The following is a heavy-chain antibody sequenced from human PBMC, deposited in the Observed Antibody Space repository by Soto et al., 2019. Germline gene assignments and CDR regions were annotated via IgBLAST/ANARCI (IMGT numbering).Heavy chain of an antibody. V-gene: IGHV1-8*01. CDR3: ARGSSSSLRALFYYYYYMDV. Sequence: ASVKVSCKASGYTFTSYDINWVRQATGQGLEWMGWMNPNSGNTGYAQKFQGRVTMTRDTSISTAYMELSSLRSEDTAVYYCARGSSSSLRALFYYYYYMDVWGKGTTVTVSS. CDR2: MNPNSGNT. D-gene: IGHD6-6*01. J-gene: IGHJ6*03. CDR1: GYTFTSYD.